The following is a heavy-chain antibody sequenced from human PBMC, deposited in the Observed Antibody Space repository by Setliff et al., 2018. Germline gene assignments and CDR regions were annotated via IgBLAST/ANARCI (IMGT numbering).Heavy chain of an antibody. Sequence: PGGSLRLSCAASGFTFSSYAITWVRQAPGKGLEWVSMISGSAQTTYYADSVKGRFTISRDNSKNTVYLEMNSLRAEDTAVYYCAKRGPYCTGNRCHSDPPHWDNWGQGTLVTVSS. CDR2: ISGSAQTT. CDR3: AKRGPYCTGNRCHSDPPHWDN. D-gene: IGHD2-15*01. J-gene: IGHJ4*02. V-gene: IGHV3-23*01. CDR1: GFTFSSYA.